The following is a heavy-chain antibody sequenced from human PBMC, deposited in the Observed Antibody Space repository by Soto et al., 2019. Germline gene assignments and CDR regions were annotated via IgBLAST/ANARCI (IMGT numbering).Heavy chain of an antibody. CDR3: DGRYGGAIYI. D-gene: IGHD2-2*01. Sequence: SETLSLTCTVSGGSISSYYWSWIRPPQGKGLEWIGYIYYSGSTNYNPSLMSRVTLSVDTSKNQFSLKVSSVSDADMAVYYCDGRYGGAIYIPAQRSAVPVS. V-gene: IGHV4-59*08. CDR1: GGSISSYY. CDR2: IYYSGST. J-gene: IGHJ3*02.